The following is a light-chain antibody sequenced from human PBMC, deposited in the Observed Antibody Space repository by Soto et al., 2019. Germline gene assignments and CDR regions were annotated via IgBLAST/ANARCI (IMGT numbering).Light chain of an antibody. J-gene: IGKJ2*01. CDR1: QGVSAY. CDR3: QQRYRTPHT. V-gene: IGKV1-39*01. Sequence: DIQMTQSPSSLSASVGDRVTITCRASQGVSAYLLWYQQRQGRAPKLLIYAASNLLSGVPSSFSGSRPGTNFTLTTSSLQPEDFATYYCQQRYRTPHTSGQGTKLETK. CDR2: AAS.